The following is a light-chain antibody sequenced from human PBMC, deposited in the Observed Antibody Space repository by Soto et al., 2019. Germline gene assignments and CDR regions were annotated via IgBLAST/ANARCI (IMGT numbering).Light chain of an antibody. Sequence: QSVLIQPPSASGSPGQSVTISCTGTRRDIGGYDFVSWYQQHPGKAPKLLISEVTKRPSGVPDRFSGSKSGSTASLTISGLQSDDEADYYCCSFAGGTNLVFGTGTKVTV. V-gene: IGLV2-8*01. CDR1: RRDIGGYDF. CDR2: EVT. J-gene: IGLJ1*01. CDR3: CSFAGGTNLV.